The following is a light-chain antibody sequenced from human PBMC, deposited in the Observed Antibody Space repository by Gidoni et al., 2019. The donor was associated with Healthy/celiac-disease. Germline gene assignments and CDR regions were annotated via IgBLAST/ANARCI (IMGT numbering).Light chain of an antibody. CDR3: QSADSSGTFYV. CDR2: KDS. CDR1: ALPKQY. Sequence: SYELTQPPSVSVSPGQTARITCAGDALPKQYAYWYQRKPGQAPVLVNYKDSERPSGIPERCSGSSSGTTVTLTISGVQAEDEADYYCQSADSSGTFYVFGTGTKVTVL. V-gene: IGLV3-25*03. J-gene: IGLJ1*01.